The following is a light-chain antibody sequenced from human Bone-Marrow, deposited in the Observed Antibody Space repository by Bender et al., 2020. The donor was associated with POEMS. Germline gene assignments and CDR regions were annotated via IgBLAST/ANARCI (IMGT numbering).Light chain of an antibody. V-gene: IGLV3-1*01. CDR1: NLGNKF. CDR2: EDN. Sequence: SFELTQPPSVSVSPGQTASIACSGDNLGNKFTCWYQQKPGQSPVLVIYEDNKRPSGIPERFSGSNSGNTATLTISGSQSMDEADYYCQAWDSSPEGHVVFGGATKLTVL. J-gene: IGLJ2*01. CDR3: QAWDSSPEGHVV.